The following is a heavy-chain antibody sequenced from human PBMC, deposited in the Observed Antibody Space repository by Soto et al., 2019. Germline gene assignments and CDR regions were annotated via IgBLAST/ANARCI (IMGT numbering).Heavy chain of an antibody. CDR3: ARASPYYDSSGYYREPNWFDP. CDR2: IYYSGST. D-gene: IGHD3-22*01. CDR1: GGSISSGGYY. J-gene: IGHJ5*02. Sequence: QVQLQESGPGLVKPSQTLSLTCTVSGGSISSGGYYWSWIRQHPGKGLEWIGYIYYSGSTYYNPCLTSRVTISVDTSTNPFSLTLSYVTAADTAVYYCARASPYYDSSGYYREPNWFDPWGQGTLVTVSS. V-gene: IGHV4-31*03.